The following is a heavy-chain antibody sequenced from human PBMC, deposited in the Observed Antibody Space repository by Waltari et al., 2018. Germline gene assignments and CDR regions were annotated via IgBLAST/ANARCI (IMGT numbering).Heavy chain of an antibody. Sequence: QVQLVQSGAEVKKPGSSVKVSCKASGGTFSSYAIRWVRQAPGQGLEWMGGIIPNFGTANYAQKFQGRVTITADESTSTAYMELSSLRSEDTAVYYCARFSYCGGDCYSGDAFDIWGQGTMVTVSS. CDR1: GGTFSSYA. V-gene: IGHV1-69*01. D-gene: IGHD2-21*02. J-gene: IGHJ3*02. CDR3: ARFSYCGGDCYSGDAFDI. CDR2: IIPNFGTA.